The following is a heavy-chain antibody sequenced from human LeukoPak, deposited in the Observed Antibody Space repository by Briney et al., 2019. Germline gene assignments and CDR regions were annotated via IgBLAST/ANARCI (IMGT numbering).Heavy chain of an antibody. Sequence: KASETLSLTCTVSGGSISSYYWSWIRQPPGKGLEWIGYIYYSGSTNYNPSLKSRVTISVDTSKNQFSLKLSSVTAADTAVYYCARLVVVTAIRGAFDIWGQGTMVTVSS. D-gene: IGHD2-21*02. V-gene: IGHV4-59*08. CDR1: GGSISSYY. J-gene: IGHJ3*02. CDR3: ARLVVVTAIRGAFDI. CDR2: IYYSGST.